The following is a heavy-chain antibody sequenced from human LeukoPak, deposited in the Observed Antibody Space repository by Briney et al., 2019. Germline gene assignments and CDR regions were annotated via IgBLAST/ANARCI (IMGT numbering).Heavy chain of an antibody. Sequence: ASVTVSCKASGYTFTSYGISWVRQAPGQGLEWMGWISAYNGNTNYAQRLQGRVTMTTDTSTSTAYMELRSLRSDDTAVYYCAREKGYCSSTSCYYYFDYWGQGTLVTVSS. CDR2: ISAYNGNT. CDR3: AREKGYCSSTSCYYYFDY. D-gene: IGHD2-2*01. V-gene: IGHV1-18*01. CDR1: GYTFTSYG. J-gene: IGHJ4*02.